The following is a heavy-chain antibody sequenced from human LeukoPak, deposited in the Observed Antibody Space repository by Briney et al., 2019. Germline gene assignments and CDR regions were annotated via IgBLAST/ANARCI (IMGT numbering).Heavy chain of an antibody. CDR2: ISYDGSNK. D-gene: IGHD6-13*01. J-gene: IGHJ4*02. CDR3: ARGGQQLVPHAYYFDY. CDR1: GFTFSSYA. Sequence: GRSLRLSCAASGFTFSSYAMHWVRQAPGKGLEWVAVISYDGSNKYYADSVKGRFTISRDNSKNTLYLQMNSLRAEDTAVYYCARGGQQLVPHAYYFDYWGQGTLVTVSS. V-gene: IGHV3-30-3*01.